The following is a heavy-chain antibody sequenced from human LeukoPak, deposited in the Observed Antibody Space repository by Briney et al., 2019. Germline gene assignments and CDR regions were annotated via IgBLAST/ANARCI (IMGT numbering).Heavy chain of an antibody. CDR2: ISAYNGNT. Sequence: ASVKVSCKASGGTFSSYAISWVRQAPGQGLEWMGWISAYNGNTNYAQKLQGRVTMTTDTSTSTAYKELRSLRSDDTAVYYCARVPYSGFITMVRGVIIADLDYWGQGTLVTVSS. V-gene: IGHV1-18*01. CDR1: GGTFSSYA. D-gene: IGHD3-10*01. J-gene: IGHJ4*02. CDR3: ARVPYSGFITMVRGVIIADLDY.